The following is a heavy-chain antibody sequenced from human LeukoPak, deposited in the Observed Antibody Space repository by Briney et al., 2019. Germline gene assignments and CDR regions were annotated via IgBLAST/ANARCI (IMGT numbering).Heavy chain of an antibody. Sequence: PSETLSLTCTVSGGSISSSSYYWGWIRQPPGKGLEWIGSIYYSGSTYYNPSLKSRVTISVDTSKNQFSLKLSSVTAADTAVYYCARRGARPEYYFDYWGQGTLVTVSS. CDR1: GGSISSSSYY. V-gene: IGHV4-39*01. D-gene: IGHD3-16*01. CDR3: ARRGARPEYYFDY. CDR2: IYYSGST. J-gene: IGHJ4*02.